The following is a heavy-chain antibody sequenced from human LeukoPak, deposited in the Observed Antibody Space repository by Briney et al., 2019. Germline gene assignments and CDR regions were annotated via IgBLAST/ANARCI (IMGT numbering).Heavy chain of an antibody. J-gene: IGHJ4*02. D-gene: IGHD6-19*01. CDR1: GFTFSSYA. Sequence: GGSLRLFCAASGFTFSSYAMSCVRQAPGKGLEWVSAISGSGGSTYYADSVKGRFTISRDNSKNTLYLQMNSLRAEDTAVYYCAKRSEQWLASDYWGQGTLVTVSS. V-gene: IGHV3-23*01. CDR3: AKRSEQWLASDY. CDR2: ISGSGGST.